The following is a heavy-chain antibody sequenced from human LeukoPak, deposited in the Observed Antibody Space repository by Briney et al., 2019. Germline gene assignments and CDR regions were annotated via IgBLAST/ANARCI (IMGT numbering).Heavy chain of an antibody. CDR1: GGSISSGGYY. CDR3: VREENYGDYEYYYYGMDV. CDR2: IYYSGST. V-gene: IGHV4-31*03. J-gene: IGHJ6*02. Sequence: PSQTLSLTCTVSGGSISSGGYYWSWIRQHPGKGLEWIGYIYYSGSTYYNPSLKSRVTISVDTSKNQFSLKLSSVTAADTAVYYCVREENYGDYEYYYYGMDVWGQGTTVTVSS. D-gene: IGHD4-17*01.